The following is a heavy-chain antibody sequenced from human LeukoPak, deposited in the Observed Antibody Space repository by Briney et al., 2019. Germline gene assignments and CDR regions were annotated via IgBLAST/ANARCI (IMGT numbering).Heavy chain of an antibody. J-gene: IGHJ4*02. CDR3: ARHRPGSYYTGFDY. CDR1: EFTVSRNY. D-gene: IGHD3-10*01. V-gene: IGHV3-53*01. Sequence: TGGSLRLSCAASEFTVSRNYMSWVRQAPGKGLEWVSVIYSGDSTSYADSVKGRFTISRDSSKNTLYLQMNSLRAEDTAVYYCARHRPGSYYTGFDYWGQGTLVTVSS. CDR2: IYSGDST.